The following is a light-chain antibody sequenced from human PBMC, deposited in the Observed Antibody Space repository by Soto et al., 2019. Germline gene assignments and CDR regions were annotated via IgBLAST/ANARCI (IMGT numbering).Light chain of an antibody. CDR1: QSVSNS. CDR3: QQRGDWPPIT. Sequence: EIVLTQSPDTLSLSPGERATLSCRASQSVSNSLAWFQQKPGQAPRLLIYDASNRATGIPARFSGSGSGTDFTLTISSLEPEDFAVYYCQQRGDWPPITFGQGTRLEIK. J-gene: IGKJ5*01. V-gene: IGKV3-11*01. CDR2: DAS.